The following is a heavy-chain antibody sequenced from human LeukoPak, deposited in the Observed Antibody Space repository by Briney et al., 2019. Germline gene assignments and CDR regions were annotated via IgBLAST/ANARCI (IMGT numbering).Heavy chain of an antibody. J-gene: IGHJ4*02. D-gene: IGHD2-15*01. CDR2: IYPGDSEI. CDR1: GYSFTTHW. Sequence: GESLQISCKGSGYSFTTHWIAWVRQMPGKGLEWMGIIYPGDSEIKYSPSFQGQVTISADKSISTAYLQWSSLQAADTAMYYCTRLASRRDPDKTSGQAYFDIWGQGTLVTVSS. V-gene: IGHV5-51*01. CDR3: TRLASRRDPDKTSGQAYFDI.